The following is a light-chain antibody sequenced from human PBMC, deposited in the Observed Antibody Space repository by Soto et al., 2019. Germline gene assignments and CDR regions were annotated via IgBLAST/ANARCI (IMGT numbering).Light chain of an antibody. CDR2: DAS. J-gene: IGKJ1*01. CDR1: QSVSSY. Sequence: EIVLTQSPATLSLSPGERGTLSCRASQSVSSYLAWYQQKPGQAPRLLIYDASNRATGIPARFSGSGSGADVTVTISSLEPEDFAVYYCQQRSNWPRTFGQGTKVEIK. V-gene: IGKV3-11*01. CDR3: QQRSNWPRT.